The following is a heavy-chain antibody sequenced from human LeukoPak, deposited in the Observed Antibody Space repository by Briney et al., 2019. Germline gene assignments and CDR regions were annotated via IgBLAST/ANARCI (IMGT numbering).Heavy chain of an antibody. V-gene: IGHV1-2*02. D-gene: IGHD3-16*02. CDR3: SRDTYYDYVWGSYRLPDY. Sequence: GASVKVSCKASGYTFTGYYMHWVRQAPGQGLEWMGWINPNSGGTNYAQKFQGRVTMTRDTSISTAYMELSRLRSDDTAVYYCSRDTYYDYVWGSYRLPDYWGQGTLVTVSS. CDR1: GYTFTGYY. CDR2: INPNSGGT. J-gene: IGHJ4*02.